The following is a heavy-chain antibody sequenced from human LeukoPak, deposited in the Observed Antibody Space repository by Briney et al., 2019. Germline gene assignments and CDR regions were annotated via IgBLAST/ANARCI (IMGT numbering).Heavy chain of an antibody. V-gene: IGHV4-59*08. CDR2: IYYSGST. CDR1: GGPLSSYY. D-gene: IGHD6-19*01. CDR3: ARHVGAVAGTGFDY. Sequence: SETLSLTCTVSGGPLSSYYWSWIRQPPGKGLEWIGYIYYSGSTNYNPSLKSRVTISVDTSKNQFSLKLSSVTAADTAVYYCARHVGAVAGTGFDYWGQGTLVTVSS. J-gene: IGHJ4*02.